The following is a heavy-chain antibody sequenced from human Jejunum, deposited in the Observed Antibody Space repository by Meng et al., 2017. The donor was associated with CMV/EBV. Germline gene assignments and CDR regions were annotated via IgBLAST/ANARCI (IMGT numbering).Heavy chain of an antibody. CDR3: ARDHRERPHDY. J-gene: IGHJ4*02. CDR2: IKQDGSEK. D-gene: IGHD1-26*01. Sequence: AASGFTVSSYWMSWVRQAPGKGLEWVANIKQDGSEKYYVDSVKGRFTISRDNAKNSLYLQMNSLRAEDTAVYYCARDHRERPHDYWGQGTLVTVSS. CDR1: GFTVSSYW. V-gene: IGHV3-7*01.